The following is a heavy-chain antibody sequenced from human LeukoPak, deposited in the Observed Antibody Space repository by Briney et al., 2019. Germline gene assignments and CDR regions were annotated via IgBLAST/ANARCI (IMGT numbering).Heavy chain of an antibody. Sequence: ASVKVSCKASGYTFTSYGISWVRQAPGQGLEWMGWISAYNGNTNYAQKLQGRVTMTTDTSTSTAYVELRSLRSDDTAVYYCAREVIPYCSSTSCSNWFDPWGQGTLVTVSS. V-gene: IGHV1-18*01. CDR1: GYTFTSYG. D-gene: IGHD2-2*01. CDR3: AREVIPYCSSTSCSNWFDP. J-gene: IGHJ5*02. CDR2: ISAYNGNT.